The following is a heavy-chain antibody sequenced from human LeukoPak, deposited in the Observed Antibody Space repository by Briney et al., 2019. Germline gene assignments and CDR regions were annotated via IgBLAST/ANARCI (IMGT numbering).Heavy chain of an antibody. Sequence: PSETLSLTCTVSGGSFNSALYWAWLRQTPEHQLEWIGSVSHDGITKYSPSLGGRASLSVDTSKNAFFLEVNSVTAADSAIYYCARHTIIPSIIYYDSSGRPTNWFDPWGQGTLVTVSS. CDR1: GGSFNSALY. J-gene: IGHJ5*02. V-gene: IGHV4-39*01. D-gene: IGHD3-22*01. CDR3: ARHTIIPSIIYYDSSGRPTNWFDP. CDR2: VSHDGIT.